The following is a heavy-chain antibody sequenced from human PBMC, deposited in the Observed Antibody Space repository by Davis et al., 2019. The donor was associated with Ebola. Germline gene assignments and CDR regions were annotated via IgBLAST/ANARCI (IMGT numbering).Heavy chain of an antibody. CDR1: GLTFSDYY. J-gene: IGHJ6*03. CDR3: AREYYDVLTYKYGMDV. D-gene: IGHD3-9*01. CDR2: ISSSSSTI. V-gene: IGHV3-11*01. Sequence: GGSLRLSCAASGLTFSDYYMNWIRQAPGKGLEYVGYISSSSSTIEYADSVKGRFTISRANAKNSLYLQMNNLRAEDTAVYYCAREYYDVLTYKYGMDVWGKGTTVTVSS.